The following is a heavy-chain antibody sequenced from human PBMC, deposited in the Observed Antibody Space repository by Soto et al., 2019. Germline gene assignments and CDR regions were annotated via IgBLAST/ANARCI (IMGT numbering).Heavy chain of an antibody. CDR2: ISASSGQI. V-gene: IGHV3-21*02. CDR1: GFILIGYNSGYR. J-gene: IGHJ6*02. D-gene: IGHD2-2*01. CDR3: SRGAPSCNSISCYGTRGMDV. Sequence: EVQLVESGGGLVTPGGSLRLSCEVSGFILIGYNSGYRMNWVRQAPEKGLEWVASISASSGQIHYADSVRGRFTISKDNVRKSVDLQMNSLRPEDTAVYFCSRGAPSCNSISCYGTRGMDVWGQGTTVTVSS.